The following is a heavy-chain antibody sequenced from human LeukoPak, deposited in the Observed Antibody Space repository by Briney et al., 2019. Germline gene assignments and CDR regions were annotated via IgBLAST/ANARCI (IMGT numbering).Heavy chain of an antibody. D-gene: IGHD5-18*01. CDR3: ARGEYSYGYGGYFDY. J-gene: IGHJ4*02. Sequence: SQTLSLTCTVSGGSISSGDYYWSWIRQHSGKGLEWIGYIYYSGSTYYNPSLKSRVTISVDTSKNQFSLKLSSVTAADTAVYYCARGEYSYGYGGYFDYWGQGTLVTVSS. CDR1: GGSISSGDYY. CDR2: IYYSGST. V-gene: IGHV4-31*03.